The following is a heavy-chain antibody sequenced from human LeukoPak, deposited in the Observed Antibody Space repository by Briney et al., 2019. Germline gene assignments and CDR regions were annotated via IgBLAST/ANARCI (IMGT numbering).Heavy chain of an antibody. CDR3: ARGGGNNWFDP. Sequence: SETLSLTCAVYGGSFSGYYWSWIRQPPGKGLEWIGEITHSGSTNYNPSLKSRVTISVDTSKNQFSLNLSSVTAADTAVYYCARGGGNNWFDPWGQGTLVTVSS. CDR1: GGSFSGYY. CDR2: ITHSGST. J-gene: IGHJ5*02. V-gene: IGHV4-34*01. D-gene: IGHD3-16*01.